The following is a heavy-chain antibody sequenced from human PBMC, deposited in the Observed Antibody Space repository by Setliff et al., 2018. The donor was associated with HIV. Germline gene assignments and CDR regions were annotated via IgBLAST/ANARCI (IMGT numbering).Heavy chain of an antibody. V-gene: IGHV1-3*01. CDR1: GYTFTNYA. CDR3: ARGVTLVRGGRGDI. CDR2: INAGNGDT. J-gene: IGHJ3*02. D-gene: IGHD3-10*01. Sequence: ASVKVSCKASGYTFTNYAMHWVRQAPGQRLEWMGWINAGNGDTKYSQKFQGRVTITADESTSTAYMELSSLGSEDTAVYYCARGVTLVRGGRGDIWGQGTMVTVS.